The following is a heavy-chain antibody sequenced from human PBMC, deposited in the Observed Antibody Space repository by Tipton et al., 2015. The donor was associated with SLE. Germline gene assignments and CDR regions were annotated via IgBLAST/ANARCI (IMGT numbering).Heavy chain of an antibody. V-gene: IGHV3-48*01. CDR2: ISSSSSTI. Sequence: GSLRLSCAASGFTFSSYSMNWVRQAPGKGLEWVSYISSSSSTIYYADSVKGRFTISRDNAKNSLYLQMNSLRAEDTAVYYCAKVWGYDWADYFDYWGQGTLVTVSS. D-gene: IGHD5-12*01. J-gene: IGHJ4*02. CDR3: AKVWGYDWADYFDY. CDR1: GFTFSSYS.